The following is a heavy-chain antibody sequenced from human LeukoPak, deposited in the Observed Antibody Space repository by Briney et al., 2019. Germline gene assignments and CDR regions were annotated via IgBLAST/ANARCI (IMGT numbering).Heavy chain of an antibody. J-gene: IGHJ4*02. CDR1: GFTFSIYA. Sequence: GGSLRLSCAASGFTFSIYAMSWVRQAPGKGLEWVSAISGSGGSTYYADSVKGRFTISRDNSKNTLYLQMNSLRAEDTAVYYCAKVLLWFGEIDYWGQGTLVTVSS. V-gene: IGHV3-23*01. D-gene: IGHD3-10*01. CDR2: ISGSGGST. CDR3: AKVLLWFGEIDY.